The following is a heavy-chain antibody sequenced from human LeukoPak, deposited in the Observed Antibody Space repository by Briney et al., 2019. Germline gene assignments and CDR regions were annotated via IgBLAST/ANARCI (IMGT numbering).Heavy chain of an antibody. V-gene: IGHV3-64D*06. CDR2: ITSNGCNT. Sequence: AGGSLRLSCAASRFTFTNYWVDAVRQAPGKGLEYVSAITSNGCNTYYADSVKGRFTISKDNSKNTLYLQMSSLRAEDSAVYYCVQDPPFRAVNYYFDCWGRGTLVTVSP. J-gene: IGHJ4*02. CDR3: VQDPPFRAVNYYFDC. D-gene: IGHD6-19*01. CDR1: RFTFTNYW.